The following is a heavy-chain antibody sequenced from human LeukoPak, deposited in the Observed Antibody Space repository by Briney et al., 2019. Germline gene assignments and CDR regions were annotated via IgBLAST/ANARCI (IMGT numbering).Heavy chain of an antibody. D-gene: IGHD5-12*01. J-gene: IGHJ4*02. CDR3: AKDLRGYDMDFDY. CDR1: GFTFSNFA. CDR2: ISGSGIST. Sequence: GGSLRLSCAASGFTFSNFAMSWVRQAPGKGLEWVSSISGSGISTYYADSLKGRFTISRDNFKNTLFLQLNSLRAEDTAVYYCAKDLRGYDMDFDYWGQGTLITVSS. V-gene: IGHV3-23*01.